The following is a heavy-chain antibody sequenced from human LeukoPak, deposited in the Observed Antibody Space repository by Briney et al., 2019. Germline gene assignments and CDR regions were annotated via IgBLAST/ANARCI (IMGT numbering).Heavy chain of an antibody. V-gene: IGHV3-33*01. J-gene: IGHJ4*02. CDR2: IWYDGSKK. Sequence: GESLRLSCAASGFTLSSYGIHWVRQAPGKGLEWVAVIWYDGSKKYYGDSVKGRFTISRDNSKNTLHLQMNSLRVEDPAVYYCARDIGDSGFFLDYWGQGTLVTVSS. CDR1: GFTLSSYG. CDR3: ARDIGDSGFFLDY. D-gene: IGHD3-22*01.